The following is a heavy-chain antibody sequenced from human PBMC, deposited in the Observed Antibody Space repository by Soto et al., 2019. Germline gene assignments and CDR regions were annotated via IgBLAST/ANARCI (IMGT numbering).Heavy chain of an antibody. CDR1: GFIFSSYG. Sequence: QVQLVESGGGVVQPGRSLRLSCAVSGFIFSSYGMHWVRQAPGKGLEWVALISHDGRDKYYADSVKGRFTISRDNSRDTLYLQINRLRDEDTAVYYCPKDWRYSGYNDYWGQGTLVTVSS. CDR3: PKDWRYSGYNDY. D-gene: IGHD5-12*01. J-gene: IGHJ4*02. V-gene: IGHV3-30*18. CDR2: ISHDGRDK.